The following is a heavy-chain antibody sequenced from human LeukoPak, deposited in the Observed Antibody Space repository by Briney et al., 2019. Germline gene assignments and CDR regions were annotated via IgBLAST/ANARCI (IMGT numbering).Heavy chain of an antibody. D-gene: IGHD6-13*01. Sequence: SETLSLTCAVYGGSFSGYYWSWIRQPPGKGLEWIGYIYYSGSTNYNPSLKSRVTISADTSKNQFSLKLSSVTAADTAVYYCARSWTNYYFDFWGQGTLVTVSS. J-gene: IGHJ4*02. CDR2: IYYSGST. CDR1: GGSFSGYY. V-gene: IGHV4-59*01. CDR3: ARSWTNYYFDF.